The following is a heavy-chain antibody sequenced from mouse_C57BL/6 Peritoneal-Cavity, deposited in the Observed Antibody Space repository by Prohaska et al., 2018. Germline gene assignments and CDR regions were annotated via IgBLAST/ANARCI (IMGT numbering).Heavy chain of an antibody. J-gene: IGHJ3*01. D-gene: IGHD2-3*01. CDR2: IYTGDGDT. V-gene: IGHV1-80*01. Sequence: QVQLQQSGAELVKPGASVKISCKASGYAFSSYWTNWVKQRPGKGLEWSGQIYTGDGDTNYNGKFKDKGXLTXDKXNSXXNXEVRRLRYEECAVDFCARWDDPAYWGQGTLVTVSA. CDR3: ARWDDPAY. CDR1: GYAFSSYW.